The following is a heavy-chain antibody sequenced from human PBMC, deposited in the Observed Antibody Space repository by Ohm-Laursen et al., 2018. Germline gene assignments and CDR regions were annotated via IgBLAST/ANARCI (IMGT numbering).Heavy chain of an antibody. CDR2: MNPNSGNT. J-gene: IGHJ4*02. V-gene: IGHV1-8*01. Sequence: ASVKVSCKASGYTFTSYDINWVRQATGQGLEWMGWMNPNSGNTGYAQKFQGRVTMTRNTSISTAYMELSSLRSEDTAVYYCARGRSGYYYVDYWGQGTLVTASS. CDR3: ARGRSGYYYVDY. D-gene: IGHD3-22*01. CDR1: GYTFTSYD.